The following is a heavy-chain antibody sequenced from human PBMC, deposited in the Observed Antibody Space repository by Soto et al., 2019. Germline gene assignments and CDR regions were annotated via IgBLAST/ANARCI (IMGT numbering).Heavy chain of an antibody. V-gene: IGHV1-18*01. J-gene: IGHJ6*02. CDR1: GYTFTSYG. CDR3: ARLVVVPAAMRYYYYGMDV. D-gene: IGHD2-2*01. CDR2: ISAYNGNT. Sequence: QVQLVQSGAEVKKPGASVKVSCKASGYTFTSYGISWVRQAPGQGLEWMGWISAYNGNTNYAQKLQGRVTMTTDTSTSTAYRELRSLRSDDTAVYYCARLVVVPAAMRYYYYGMDVWGQGTTVTVSS.